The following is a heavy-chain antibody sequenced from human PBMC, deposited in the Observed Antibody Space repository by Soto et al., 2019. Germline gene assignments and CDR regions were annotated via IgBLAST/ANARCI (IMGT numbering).Heavy chain of an antibody. CDR1: GGSISSYY. J-gene: IGHJ6*03. CDR3: ARGDYDSSTSYMDV. Sequence: SETLSLTCTVSGGSISSYYWSWIRQPPGKGLEWIGYIYYSGSTNYNPSLKSRVTISVDTSKNQFSLKLSSVTAADTAVYYCARGDYDSSTSYMDVWGKGTTVTVSS. CDR2: IYYSGST. V-gene: IGHV4-59*01. D-gene: IGHD3-3*01.